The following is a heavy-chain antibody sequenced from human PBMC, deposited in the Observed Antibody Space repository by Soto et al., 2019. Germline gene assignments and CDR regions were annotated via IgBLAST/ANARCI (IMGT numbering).Heavy chain of an antibody. CDR2: ISYDGSNT. CDR1: GFTFSSYG. J-gene: IGHJ6*01. V-gene: IGHV3-30*18. CDR3: AKALRYCSSTTCPPYYGLDV. Sequence: QVQLVESGGGVVQPGRSLRLSCAASGFTFSSYGMHWVRQAPGKGLEWVAVISYDGSNTYYADSVKGRFTISRDNSRNTLYLQMNSLRAEDTAVYYCAKALRYCSSTTCPPYYGLDVW. D-gene: IGHD2-2*01.